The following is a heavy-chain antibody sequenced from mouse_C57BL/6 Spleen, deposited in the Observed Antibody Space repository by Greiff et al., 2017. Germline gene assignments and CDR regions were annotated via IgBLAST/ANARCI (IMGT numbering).Heavy chain of an antibody. J-gene: IGHJ2*01. CDR3: ARPGLDY. Sequence: EVQLVESGPELVKPGASVKISCKASGYSFTGYYMNWVKQSPEKSLEWIGEINPSTGGTTYNQKFKAKATLTVDKSSSTAYMQLKSLTSEDSAVYYCARPGLDYWGQGTTLTVSS. CDR2: INPSTGGT. CDR1: GYSFTGYY. V-gene: IGHV1-42*01.